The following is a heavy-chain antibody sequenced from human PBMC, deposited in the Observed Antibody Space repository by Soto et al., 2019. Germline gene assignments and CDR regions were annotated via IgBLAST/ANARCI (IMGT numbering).Heavy chain of an antibody. CDR2: IYWNDDK. CDR1: GFSLSTSGVG. V-gene: IGHV2-5*01. J-gene: IGHJ4*02. CDR3: AHGIYLPPTTIFGVGHQGGDFDY. Sequence: ESGPTLVNPTQTLTLTCTFSGFSLSTSGVGVGWIRQPPGKALEWLALIYWNDDKRYSPSLKSRLTITKDTSKNQVVLTMTNMDPVDTATYYCAHGIYLPPTTIFGVGHQGGDFDYWGQGTLVTVSS. D-gene: IGHD3-3*01.